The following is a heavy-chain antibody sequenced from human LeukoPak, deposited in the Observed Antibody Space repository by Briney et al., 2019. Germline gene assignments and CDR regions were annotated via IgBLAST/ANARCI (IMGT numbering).Heavy chain of an antibody. V-gene: IGHV3-23*01. Sequence: GGSLRLSCAASGLTFSSYVMSWVRQAPGKGLEWVSAISGSGGSTYYADSVKGRFTISRDNSKNTLYLQMNSLRAEDTAVYYCAKDRNTIFGVVTIFDYWGQGTLVTVSS. CDR3: AKDRNTIFGVVTIFDY. J-gene: IGHJ4*02. CDR1: GLTFSSYV. CDR2: ISGSGGST. D-gene: IGHD3-3*01.